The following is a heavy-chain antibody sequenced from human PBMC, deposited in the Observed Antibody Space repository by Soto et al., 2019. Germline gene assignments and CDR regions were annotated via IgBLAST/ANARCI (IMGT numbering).Heavy chain of an antibody. Sequence: QVQLVESGGGVVQPGRSLRLSCAASGFTFSSYGMHWVRQAPGKGLEWVAVISYDGSNKYYADSVKGRFTISRDSSKNTLYLQMNSLRAEDTAVYYCAKDEAGVYYYYGMDVWGQGTTVTVSS. D-gene: IGHD3-10*01. CDR2: ISYDGSNK. CDR1: GFTFSSYG. CDR3: AKDEAGVYYYYGMDV. V-gene: IGHV3-30*18. J-gene: IGHJ6*02.